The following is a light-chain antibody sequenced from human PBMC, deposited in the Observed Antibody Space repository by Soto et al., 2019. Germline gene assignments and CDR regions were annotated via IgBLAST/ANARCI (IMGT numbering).Light chain of an antibody. V-gene: IGLV2-14*01. CDR1: RSDVGGYNY. CDR2: DVS. J-gene: IGLJ2*01. CDR3: SSYTSSSTVV. Sequence: QSVLTQPASVSGSPGQSITISCPGTRSDVGGYNYVSWYQQHPGKAPKLMIYDVSNRPSGVSNRFSGSKSGNTASLTISGLQAEDEADYYCSSYTSSSTVVFGGGTKVTVL.